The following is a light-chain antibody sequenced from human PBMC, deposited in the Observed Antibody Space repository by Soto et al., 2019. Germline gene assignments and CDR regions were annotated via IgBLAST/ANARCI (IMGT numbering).Light chain of an antibody. CDR1: QGISSY. J-gene: IGKJ1*01. CDR3: QQYYSYPWT. CDR2: TAS. Sequence: AIRMTQSPSSFSASTGDRITITCRASQGISSYLGWYQQKPGKAPKLLIYTASTLQSGVPSRFSGSGSGTDFTLTINCLQSEDFATYYCQQYYSYPWTFGQGTKVEIK. V-gene: IGKV1-8*01.